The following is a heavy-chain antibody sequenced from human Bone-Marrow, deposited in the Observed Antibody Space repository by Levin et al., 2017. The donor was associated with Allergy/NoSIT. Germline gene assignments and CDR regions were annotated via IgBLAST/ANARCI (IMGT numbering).Heavy chain of an antibody. J-gene: IGHJ4*02. CDR3: AHHKFWFGEFPFDF. CDR2: IYWDDDK. V-gene: IGHV2-5*02. CDR1: GFSLSSNGVG. Sequence: SGPTLVKPTQTLTLTCTFSGFSLSSNGVGVGWIRPAPGKALEWLALIYWDDDKRYSPSLKSRPNITKDTSKNQVVLTMTNMAPVDTGTYYCAHHKFWFGEFPFDFWGRGSLVTVSS. D-gene: IGHD3-10*01.